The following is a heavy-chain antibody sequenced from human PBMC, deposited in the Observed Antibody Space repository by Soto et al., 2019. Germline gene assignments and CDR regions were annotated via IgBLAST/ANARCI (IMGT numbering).Heavy chain of an antibody. Sequence: QVQLVESGGGLVKPGGSLRLSCAASGFTFSDYYMSWIRQAPGKGLEWVSYISSSSSYTNYADSVKGRFTISRDNAKNSLYLQMNSLRAEDTAVYYCARWSRDGYNWGPFDHWGQGTLVTVSS. CDR1: GFTFSDYY. CDR2: ISSSSSYT. CDR3: ARWSRDGYNWGPFDH. V-gene: IGHV3-11*06. J-gene: IGHJ4*02. D-gene: IGHD5-12*01.